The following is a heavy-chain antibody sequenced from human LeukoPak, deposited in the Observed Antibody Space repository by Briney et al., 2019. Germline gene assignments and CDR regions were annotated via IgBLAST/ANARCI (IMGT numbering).Heavy chain of an antibody. Sequence: SETLSLTCTVSGYSITSGYYWGWFQRPPGKGLEWIGTIYQGGSTYYNPSLKSRLTMSIDTSRNQFSLNLRSVTAADTAFYYCARVIYYDGSGPYWGQGTLVTVSS. CDR2: IYQGGST. CDR3: ARVIYYDGSGPY. J-gene: IGHJ4*02. D-gene: IGHD3-22*01. CDR1: GYSITSGYY. V-gene: IGHV4-38-2*02.